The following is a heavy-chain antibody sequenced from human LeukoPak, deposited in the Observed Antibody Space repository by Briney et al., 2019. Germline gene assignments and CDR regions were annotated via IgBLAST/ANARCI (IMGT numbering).Heavy chain of an antibody. V-gene: IGHV3-66*02. CDR2: IYSGGST. Sequence: GGSLRLSCAVSGFTASSNYMSWVRQAPGKGLEWVSVIYSGGSTYYADSVKGRFTISRDNSKNTLYLQMNSLRAEDTAVYYCARWAARVDYWGQGTLVTVSS. D-gene: IGHD6-6*01. CDR1: GFTASSNY. CDR3: ARWAARVDY. J-gene: IGHJ4*02.